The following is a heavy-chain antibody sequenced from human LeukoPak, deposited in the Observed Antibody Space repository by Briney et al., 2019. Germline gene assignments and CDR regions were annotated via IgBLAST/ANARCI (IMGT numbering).Heavy chain of an antibody. CDR2: ISSSSSYI. V-gene: IGHV3-21*01. CDR3: AREKDDSSGYYDY. Sequence: GGSLRLSCAASGVSFSSYSMNWVRQALGKGVEWVSSISSSSSYIYYADSVTGRFTISRDNAKNSLYLQMNSLRAEDTAVYYCAREKDDSSGYYDYWGQGTLVTVSS. CDR1: GVSFSSYS. D-gene: IGHD3-22*01. J-gene: IGHJ4*02.